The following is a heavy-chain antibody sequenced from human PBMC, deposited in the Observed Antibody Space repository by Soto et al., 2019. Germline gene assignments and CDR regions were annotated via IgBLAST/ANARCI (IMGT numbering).Heavy chain of an antibody. Sequence: GGSLRLSCAVSGLTVSRTQMSWVRQAPGKGLQWVSVIYSAGSTYYANAVKGRFTISRDISENKIFLELNGLTVDETAVYYCARDRETEYSSSIFFDYWGRGTVVTVSS. CDR3: ARDRETEYSSSIFFDY. CDR2: IYSAGST. CDR1: GLTVSRTQ. V-gene: IGHV3-53*01. J-gene: IGHJ4*01. D-gene: IGHD6-6*01.